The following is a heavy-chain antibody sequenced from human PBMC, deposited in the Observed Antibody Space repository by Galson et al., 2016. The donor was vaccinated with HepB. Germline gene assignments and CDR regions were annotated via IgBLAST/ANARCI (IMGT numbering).Heavy chain of an antibody. CDR3: AREEIGGFDP. CDR1: GFTLSNYW. D-gene: IGHD3-16*01. J-gene: IGHJ5*02. Sequence: SLRLSCAASGFTLSNYWMHWVRQAPGKGLEWVANIKQDGSEKDYVNSVKGRFTISRDNAKNSLYLQMNSLRAEDTAVYYCAREEIGGFDPWGQGTLVTVSS. V-gene: IGHV3-7*01. CDR2: IKQDGSEK.